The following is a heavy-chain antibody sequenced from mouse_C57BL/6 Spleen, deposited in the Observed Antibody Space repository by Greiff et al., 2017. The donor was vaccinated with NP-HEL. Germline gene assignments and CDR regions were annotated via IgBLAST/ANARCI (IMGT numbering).Heavy chain of an antibody. J-gene: IGHJ4*01. D-gene: IGHD2-4*01. CDR2: IWSGGST. Sequence: QVQLKQSGPGLVQPSQSLSITCTVSGFSLTSYGVHWVRQSPGKGLEWLGVIWSGGSTDYNAAFISRLSISKDNSKSQVFFKMNSLQADDTAIYYWARNRDDYDGGGAAMDYWGQGTSVTVSS. CDR3: ARNRDDYDGGGAAMDY. CDR1: GFSLTSYG. V-gene: IGHV2-2*01.